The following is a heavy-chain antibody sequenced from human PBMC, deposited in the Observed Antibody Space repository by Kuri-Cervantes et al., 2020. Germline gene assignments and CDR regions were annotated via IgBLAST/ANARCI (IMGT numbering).Heavy chain of an antibody. CDR3: ASLVYYYDSSGYYHPTPFDY. CDR1: GFTFSTYS. CDR2: ISSSRSTI. D-gene: IGHD3-22*01. J-gene: IGHJ4*02. V-gene: IGHV3-48*01. Sequence: GESLKISCAASGFTFSTYSMNWVRQAPGEGLEWVSYISSSRSTIYYADSVKGRFTISRDNAKNSLYLQMNSLRAEDTAVYYCASLVYYYDSSGYYHPTPFDYWGQGTLVTVSS.